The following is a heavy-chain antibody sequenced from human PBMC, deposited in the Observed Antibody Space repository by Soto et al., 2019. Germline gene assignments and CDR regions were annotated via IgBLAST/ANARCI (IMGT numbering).Heavy chain of an antibody. V-gene: IGHV1-69*12. Sequence: QVQLVQSGAEVKKPGSSVKVSCKASGGTFSTYTISWVRQAPGQGLEWVGGIIPMFGTGNYAQKFQGRVTITADESTNTAYMELSSLRSEDTAVYYCARRYCISPSCHYYGLDVWGQGTTVTVSS. CDR3: ARRYCISPSCHYYGLDV. CDR2: IIPMFGTG. J-gene: IGHJ6*02. CDR1: GGTFSTYT. D-gene: IGHD2-2*01.